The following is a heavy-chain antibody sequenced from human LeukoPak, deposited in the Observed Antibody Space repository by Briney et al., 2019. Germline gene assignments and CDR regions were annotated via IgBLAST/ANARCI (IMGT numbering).Heavy chain of an antibody. J-gene: IGHJ4*02. CDR3: ARDLSGSQGNY. CDR2: IYYSGST. D-gene: IGHD1-26*01. Sequence: PSETLSLTCTVSGESISGFYWNWIRQPPGKGLEWIGSIYYSGSTYYNPSLKSRVTISVDTSKNQFSLKLSSVTAADTAVYYCARDLSGSQGNYWGQGTLVTVSS. V-gene: IGHV4-38-2*02. CDR1: GESISGFY.